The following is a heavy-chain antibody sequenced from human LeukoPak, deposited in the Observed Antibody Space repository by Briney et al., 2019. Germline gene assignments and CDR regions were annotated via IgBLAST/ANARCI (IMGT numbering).Heavy chain of an antibody. CDR2: IYVSGST. CDR3: ARVGGNIVVVTAILGWFDP. V-gene: IGHV4-4*07. D-gene: IGHD2-21*02. Sequence: SETLSLTCTVSDGSISNYYWTWIRQPAGKGLEWIGRIYVSGSTNYNPSLKSRVTISVDTSKDQFSLKLNSVTAADTAVYYCARVGGNIVVVTAILGWFDPWGQGTLVTVSS. CDR1: DGSISNYY. J-gene: IGHJ5*02.